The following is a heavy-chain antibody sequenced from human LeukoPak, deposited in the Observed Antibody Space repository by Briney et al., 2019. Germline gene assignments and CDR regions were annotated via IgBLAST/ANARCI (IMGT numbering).Heavy chain of an antibody. D-gene: IGHD1-26*01. CDR3: ARVLGATLNGNY. Sequence: ASVKVYCKASGYTFTGYYMHWVRQAPGQGLEWMGWINPNSGGTNYAQKFQGRVTMTRDTSISTAYMELSRLRSDDTAVYYCARVLGATLNGNYWGQGTLVTVSS. V-gene: IGHV1-2*02. CDR2: INPNSGGT. CDR1: GYTFTGYY. J-gene: IGHJ4*02.